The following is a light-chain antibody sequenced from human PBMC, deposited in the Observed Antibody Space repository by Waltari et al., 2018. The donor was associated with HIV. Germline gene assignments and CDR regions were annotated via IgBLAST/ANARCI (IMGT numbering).Light chain of an antibody. CDR1: VLPNQY. CDR3: QAADSSGSYFV. J-gene: IGLJ1*01. CDR2: KDS. V-gene: IGLV3-25*03. Sequence: SYELTQPPSVSVSPGQTARITCSGDVLPNQYTFWYQPKSGQAPVLVVYKDSERPAGIPERFSGSSSGTTVTLFIDGVQAEDEADYYCQAADSSGSYFVFGTGAKVTVL.